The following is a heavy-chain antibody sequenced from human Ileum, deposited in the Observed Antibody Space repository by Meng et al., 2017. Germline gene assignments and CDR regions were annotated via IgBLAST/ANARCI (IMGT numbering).Heavy chain of an antibody. D-gene: IGHD3-16*01. CDR2: IQSKADGGTT. CDR3: TTFYAGY. J-gene: IGHJ4*02. V-gene: IGHV3-15*01. CDR1: GFTFSARW. Sequence: EVELVGSGGGFVKPGGSLRLSCAASGFTFSARWMTWVRQAPGKGLEWVGHIQSKADGGTTDYAAPVKGRFTISRDDSKSTLYLQMNSLKTEDTAVYYCTTFYAGYWGQGTLVTVAS.